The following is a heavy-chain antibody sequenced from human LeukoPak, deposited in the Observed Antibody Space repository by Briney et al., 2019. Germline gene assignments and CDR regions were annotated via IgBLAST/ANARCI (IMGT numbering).Heavy chain of an antibody. CDR3: ARDYYDSSGYSY. V-gene: IGHV3-23*01. D-gene: IGHD3-22*01. CDR2: ISGSGGST. CDR1: AFTFSSYG. J-gene: IGHJ4*02. Sequence: GGSLRLSCAASAFTFSSYGMTWVRQAPGKGLEWVSAISGSGGSTYYADSVKGRFTISRDNSKNTLYLQMNSLRAEDTAVYYCARDYYDSSGYSYWGQGTLVTVSS.